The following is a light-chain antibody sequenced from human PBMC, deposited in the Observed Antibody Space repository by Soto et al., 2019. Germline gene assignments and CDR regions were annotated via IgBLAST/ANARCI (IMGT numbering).Light chain of an antibody. Sequence: QSALTKPPSASGSPGQSVTISCTGTSSDVGGYNYVSWYQQHPGKAPKLMIYEVSKRPSGVPDRFSGSKSGNTASLTVSGLQAEDEADYYCSSYAGSNMVVFGGGTKVTVL. CDR1: SSDVGGYNY. J-gene: IGLJ2*01. CDR3: SSYAGSNMVV. V-gene: IGLV2-8*01. CDR2: EVS.